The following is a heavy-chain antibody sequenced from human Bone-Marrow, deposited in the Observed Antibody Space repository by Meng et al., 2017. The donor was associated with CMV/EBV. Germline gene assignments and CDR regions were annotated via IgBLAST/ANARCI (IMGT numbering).Heavy chain of an antibody. CDR2: ISSSGSTI. D-gene: IGHD5-24*01. V-gene: IGHV3-48*04. CDR1: GFTFSSYS. Sequence: GESLKISCAASGFTFSSYSMNWVRQAPGKGLEWVSYISSSGSTIYYADSVKGRFTISRDNAKNSLYLQMNSLRAEDTAVYYCARDPMATGYYYGMDVWGQGTTVTVSS. J-gene: IGHJ6*02. CDR3: ARDPMATGYYYGMDV.